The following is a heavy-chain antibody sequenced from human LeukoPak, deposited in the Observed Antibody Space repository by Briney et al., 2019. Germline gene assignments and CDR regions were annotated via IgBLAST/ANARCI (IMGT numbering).Heavy chain of an antibody. Sequence: ASVKVSCKASGYTFIGYYMHWVRQAPGQGLEWMGWINPNSGGTNYAQKFQGWVTMTRDTSISTAYMELSRLRSDDTAVYYCARGGLGSAGAIWTPDLLQKYYFDYWGQGTLVTVSS. D-gene: IGHD1-26*01. CDR3: ARGGLGSAGAIWTPDLLQKYYFDY. CDR1: GYTFIGYY. V-gene: IGHV1-2*04. CDR2: INPNSGGT. J-gene: IGHJ4*02.